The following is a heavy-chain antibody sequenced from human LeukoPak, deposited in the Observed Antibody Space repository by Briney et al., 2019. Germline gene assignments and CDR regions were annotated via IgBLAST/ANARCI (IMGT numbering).Heavy chain of an antibody. J-gene: IGHJ4*02. CDR1: GFTFSSYA. V-gene: IGHV3-23*01. CDR2: ISGSGGST. D-gene: IGHD1-26*01. Sequence: PGGPLRLSCAASGFTFSSYAMSWVRQAPGKGLEWVSAISGSGGSTYYADSVKGRFTISRDDSKNTLYLQMNSLRAEDTAVYYCAKDLRSGIVGATVDYWGQGTLVTVSS. CDR3: AKDLRSGIVGATVDY.